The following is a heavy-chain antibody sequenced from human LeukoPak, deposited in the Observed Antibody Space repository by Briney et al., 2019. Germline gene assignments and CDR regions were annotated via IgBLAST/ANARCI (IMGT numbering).Heavy chain of an antibody. CDR3: ARQGVGSSRDYYMDV. D-gene: IGHD6-13*01. Sequence: GESLQISCKGSGSSFTSYWIGWVRQMPGKGLECMGIIYPGDSDTRYSPSFQGQVTISADKSISTAYLQWSSLKASDTAMYYCARQGVGSSRDYYMDVGGKGTTVTISS. CDR1: GSSFTSYW. V-gene: IGHV5-51*01. J-gene: IGHJ6*03. CDR2: IYPGDSDT.